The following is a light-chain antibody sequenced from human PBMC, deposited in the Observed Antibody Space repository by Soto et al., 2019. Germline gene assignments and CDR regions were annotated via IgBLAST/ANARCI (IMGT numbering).Light chain of an antibody. J-gene: IGKJ1*01. V-gene: IGKV3-15*01. Sequence: EIVMTQSPATLSVSPGERATLSCRASQSVSHYLAWYQQKPGQAPRLLIYGASTRATGIPARFSGSGSGTDFTLTISSLQSEDFAVYYCHQYNHWPRTFGQGTKVEIK. CDR3: HQYNHWPRT. CDR1: QSVSHY. CDR2: GAS.